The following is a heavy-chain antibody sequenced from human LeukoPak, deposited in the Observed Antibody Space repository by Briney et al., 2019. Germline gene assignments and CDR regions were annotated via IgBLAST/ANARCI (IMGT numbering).Heavy chain of an antibody. CDR3: ARGGPSSKYFDS. Sequence: SETLSLTCAVYGGSFSGYYWSWIRQPPGKRLEWIGYIFYSGTTNYNPSLKSRVTMSVDTSKNQFSLNVDSMTAADTAVYYCARGGPSSKYFDSWGQGTLVTVSS. V-gene: IGHV4-59*01. CDR2: IFYSGTT. D-gene: IGHD2-2*01. J-gene: IGHJ4*02. CDR1: GGSFSGYY.